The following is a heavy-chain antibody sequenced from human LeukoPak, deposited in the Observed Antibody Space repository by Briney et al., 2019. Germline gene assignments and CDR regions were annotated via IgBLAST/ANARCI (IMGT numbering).Heavy chain of an antibody. CDR3: ARRLLWFRVLSDYMDV. CDR2: IKQDGSEK. CDR1: GFTFSSYW. D-gene: IGHD3-10*01. Sequence: GGSLRLSCAASGFTFSSYWMSWVRQAPGKGLEWVANIKQDGSEKYYVDSVKGRFTISRDNAKNSLYLQMNSLRAEGTAVYYCARRLLWFRVLSDYMDVWGKGTTVTVSS. J-gene: IGHJ6*03. V-gene: IGHV3-7*01.